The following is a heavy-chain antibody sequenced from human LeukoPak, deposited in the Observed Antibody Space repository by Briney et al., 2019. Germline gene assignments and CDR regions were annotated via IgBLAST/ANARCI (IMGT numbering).Heavy chain of an antibody. CDR2: ISGSGGST. CDR1: GFTFSSYA. D-gene: IGHD2-2*03. Sequence: GGSLRLSCAASGFTFSSYAMSWVRQAPGKGLEWVSAISGSGGSTYYADSVKGRFTISRDNSKNTLYLQMNSLRAEGTAVYYCAKDGSRDYYYYGMDVWGQGTTVTVSS. V-gene: IGHV3-23*01. CDR3: AKDGSRDYYYYGMDV. J-gene: IGHJ6*02.